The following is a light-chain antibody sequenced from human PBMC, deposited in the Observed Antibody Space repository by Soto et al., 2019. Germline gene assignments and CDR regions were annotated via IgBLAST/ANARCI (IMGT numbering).Light chain of an antibody. CDR1: SSNIGAGYD. J-gene: IGLJ3*02. CDR2: GQN. Sequence: QSVLTQPPSVSGAPGQRVTISCSGTSSNIGAGYDVHWYRQLPGTAPKLLIFGQNNRPAGVPDRFSGTKSGTSASLAITGLQAEDEAVYFCQSYDNSRSGVRVFGGGTKVTVL. CDR3: QSYDNSRSGVRV. V-gene: IGLV1-40*01.